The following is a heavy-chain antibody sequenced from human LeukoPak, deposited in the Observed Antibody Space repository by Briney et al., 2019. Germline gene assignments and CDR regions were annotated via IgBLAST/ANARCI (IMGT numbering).Heavy chain of an antibody. Sequence: GGSLRLSCAASGFTFSNAWMSWVRQAPGKGLEWVGRIKSKTDGGTTDYAAPVKGRFTISRDDSKNTLYLQMNSLKTEDTAVYYCTTGITMVRGVIHLIDYWGQGTLVAVSS. CDR1: GFTFSNAW. D-gene: IGHD3-10*01. CDR2: IKSKTDGGTT. V-gene: IGHV3-15*01. CDR3: TTGITMVRGVIHLIDY. J-gene: IGHJ4*02.